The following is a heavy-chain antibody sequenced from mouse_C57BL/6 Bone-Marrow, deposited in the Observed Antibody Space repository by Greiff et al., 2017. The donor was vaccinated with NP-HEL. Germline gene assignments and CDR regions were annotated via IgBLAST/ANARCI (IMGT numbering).Heavy chain of an antibody. CDR3: ARWNWDVDY. D-gene: IGHD4-1*01. CDR2: IYPGDGDT. Sequence: QVQLQQSGPELVKPGASVKISCKASGYAFSSSWMNWVKQRPGQGLEWIGRIYPGDGDTNYNGKFKGKATLTADKSSSTAYMQLSSLTSEDSAVYFCARWNWDVDYWGQGTTLTVSS. CDR1: GYAFSSSW. V-gene: IGHV1-82*01. J-gene: IGHJ2*01.